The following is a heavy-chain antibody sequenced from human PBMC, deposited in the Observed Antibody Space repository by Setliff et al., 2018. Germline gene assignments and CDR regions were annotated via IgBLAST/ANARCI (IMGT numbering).Heavy chain of an antibody. CDR1: GFTFSSYW. V-gene: IGHV3-7*01. D-gene: IGHD3-10*01. J-gene: IGHJ6*02. CDR3: ARDHAYGSRFYYYYYGTDV. CDR2: IKQDGSEK. Sequence: PGGSLRLSCAASGFTFSSYWMSWVRQAPGKGLEWVANIKQDGSEKYYVDSVKGRFTISRDNAKNSLYLQMNSLRAEDTAVYYCARDHAYGSRFYYYYYGTDVWGQGTTVTVSS.